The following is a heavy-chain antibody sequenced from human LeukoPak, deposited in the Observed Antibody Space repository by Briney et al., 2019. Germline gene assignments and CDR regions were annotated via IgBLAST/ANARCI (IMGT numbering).Heavy chain of an antibody. D-gene: IGHD1-26*01. CDR2: IYYSGST. J-gene: IGHJ4*02. CDR3: ARDPVGGSTIFDY. V-gene: IGHV4-59*12. Sequence: PSETLSLTCTVSGGSISSYYWSWIRQPPGKGLEWIGYIYYSGSTNYNPSLKSRVTISVDTSKNQFSLQLSSVTPEDTAVCYCARDPVGGSTIFDYWGQGTLVTVSS. CDR1: GGSISSYY.